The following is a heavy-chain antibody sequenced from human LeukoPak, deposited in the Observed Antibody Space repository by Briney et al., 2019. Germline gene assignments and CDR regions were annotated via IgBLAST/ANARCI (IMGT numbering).Heavy chain of an antibody. V-gene: IGHV4-59*01. CDR3: ARLVVPAALGVPYYYYYMDV. Sequence: SETLSLTCTVSGGSISSYYWSWIRQPPGKGLEWIGYIYYSGSTNYNPSLKSRVTISVDTSKNQFSLKLSSVTAADTAVHYCARLVVPAALGVPYYYYYMDVWGKGTTVTVSS. J-gene: IGHJ6*03. D-gene: IGHD2-2*01. CDR2: IYYSGST. CDR1: GGSISSYY.